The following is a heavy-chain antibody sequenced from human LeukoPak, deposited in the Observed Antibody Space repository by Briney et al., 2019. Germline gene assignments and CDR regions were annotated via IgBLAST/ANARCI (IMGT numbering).Heavy chain of an antibody. CDR3: ARTNFGVVIGYFDL. D-gene: IGHD3-3*01. V-gene: IGHV3-66*01. Sequence: GGSLRLSCVASGLTVSNNYMSWVRQAPGKGLEWVSVIYTGGSTYYADSVKGRLTISRDDSKNMLYLQMNSLRAEDTAVYYCARTNFGVVIGYFDLWGQGTLVTVSS. CDR2: IYTGGST. CDR1: GLTVSNNY. J-gene: IGHJ4*02.